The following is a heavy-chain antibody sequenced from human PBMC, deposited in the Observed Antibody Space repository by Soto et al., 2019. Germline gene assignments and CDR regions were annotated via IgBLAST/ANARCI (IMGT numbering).Heavy chain of an antibody. CDR1: GFTVSTYY. V-gene: IGHV3-53*04. CDR3: ARAYGSGSYPSDY. Sequence: GGSLRLSCAASGFTVSTYYMGWVRQAPGKGLEWVSVIYSGGDTYYADSEKGRFIISRHSSKNTLYLQMNSLRAEYTAVYYCARAYGSGSYPSDYWGQGTQVTVSS. CDR2: IYSGGDT. J-gene: IGHJ4*02. D-gene: IGHD3-10*01.